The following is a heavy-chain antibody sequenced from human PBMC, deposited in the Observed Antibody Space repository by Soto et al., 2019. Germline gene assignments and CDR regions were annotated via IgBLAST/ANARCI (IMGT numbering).Heavy chain of an antibody. Sequence: GGSLRLSCAASGFTFSSYWMHWVRQAPGKGLEWVAVISYDGSNKYYADSVKGRFTISRDNSKNTLYLQMNSLRAEDTAVYYCVREAGYYYGMDVWGQGTTVTVSS. CDR1: GFTFSSYW. V-gene: IGHV3-30-3*01. CDR2: ISYDGSNK. CDR3: VREAGYYYGMDV. J-gene: IGHJ6*02.